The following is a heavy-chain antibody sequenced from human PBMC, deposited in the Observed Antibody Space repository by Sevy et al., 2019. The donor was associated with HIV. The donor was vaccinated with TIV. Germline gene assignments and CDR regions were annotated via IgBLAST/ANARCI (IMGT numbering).Heavy chain of an antibody. V-gene: IGHV1-2*02. CDR1: GYTFTGYY. CDR3: ARWGPVVVPAALYYGMDV. Sequence: ASVNVSCKASGYTFTGYYMHWVRQAPGQGLEWMGWINPNSGGTNYAQKFQGRVTMTRDTSISTAYMELSRLRSDDTAVYYCARWGPVVVPAALYYGMDVWGQGTTVTVSS. J-gene: IGHJ6*02. D-gene: IGHD2-2*01. CDR2: INPNSGGT.